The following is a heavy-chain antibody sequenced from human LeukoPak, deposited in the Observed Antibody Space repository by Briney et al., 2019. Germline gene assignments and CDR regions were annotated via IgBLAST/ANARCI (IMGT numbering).Heavy chain of an antibody. Sequence: PSETLSLTCAVSGGSISSSNWWSWVRQPPGKGLEWIGEIYHSGSTNYNPSLKSRVTISVDTSKNQFSLKLSSVTAADTAVYYCARAPYSSSWYVSVHWFDPWGQGTLVTVSS. CDR1: GGSISSSNW. CDR3: ARAPYSSSWYVSVHWFDP. V-gene: IGHV4-4*02. J-gene: IGHJ5*02. D-gene: IGHD6-13*01. CDR2: IYHSGST.